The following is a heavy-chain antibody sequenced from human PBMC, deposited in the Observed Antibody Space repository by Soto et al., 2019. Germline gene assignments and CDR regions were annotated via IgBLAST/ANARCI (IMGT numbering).Heavy chain of an antibody. V-gene: IGHV4-34*01. Sequence: PSETLSLTCAVHGGSFSGYYWSWGRQPPGKGLEWIGEINHSGSTNYNPSLKSPVTISVDTSKNQFSLKLSSVTAADTAVYYCARGTPRHRYYDFWGGYLSGMDVWGQGTTVTVSS. D-gene: IGHD3-3*01. CDR1: GGSFSGYY. CDR3: ARGTPRHRYYDFWGGYLSGMDV. J-gene: IGHJ6*02. CDR2: INHSGST.